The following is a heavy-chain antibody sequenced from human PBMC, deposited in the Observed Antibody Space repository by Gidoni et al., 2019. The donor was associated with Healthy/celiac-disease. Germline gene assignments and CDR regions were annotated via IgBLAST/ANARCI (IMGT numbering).Heavy chain of an antibody. Sequence: EVQLVESGGGLVKPGGSLRLSCAASGFPFSSDSMNWVRQAPGKGLGRVSSISSSSSSIYYADSVKGRFTISRDNAKNSLYLQMNSLRAEDTAVYYCARDGGYCSSTSCHLGWFDPWGQGTLVTVSS. J-gene: IGHJ5*02. D-gene: IGHD2-2*03. CDR1: GFPFSSDS. CDR2: ISSSSSSI. CDR3: ARDGGYCSSTSCHLGWFDP. V-gene: IGHV3-21*01.